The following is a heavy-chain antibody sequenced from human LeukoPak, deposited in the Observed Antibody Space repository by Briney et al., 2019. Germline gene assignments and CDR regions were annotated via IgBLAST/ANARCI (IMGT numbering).Heavy chain of an antibody. CDR3: AKDLGDNPFR. V-gene: IGHV3-30*18. J-gene: IGHJ4*02. D-gene: IGHD1-14*01. Sequence: GRSLRLSCAASGFTFSSYGMHWVRQAPGKGLEWVAVISYDGSNKYYADSVKGRFTISRDNSKNTLYLQMNSLRAEDTAVYYCAKDLGDNPFRWGQGTLVTVSS. CDR2: ISYDGSNK. CDR1: GFTFSSYG.